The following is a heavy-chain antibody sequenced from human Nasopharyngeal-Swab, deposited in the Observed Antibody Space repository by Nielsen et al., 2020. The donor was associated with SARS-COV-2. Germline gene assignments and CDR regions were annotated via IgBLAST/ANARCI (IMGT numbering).Heavy chain of an antibody. Sequence: GGSLRLSCAASGFTFSTYGMHWVRQAPGKGLEWVANIKEDGSEAHYVGSVRGRFTISRDNAENSLYLQMNSLRAEDTAVYYCAKDIRGYYDFSPWGLGTLVTVAS. CDR1: GFTFSTYG. CDR3: AKDIRGYYDFSP. J-gene: IGHJ5*02. V-gene: IGHV3-7*03. CDR2: IKEDGSEA. D-gene: IGHD3-3*01.